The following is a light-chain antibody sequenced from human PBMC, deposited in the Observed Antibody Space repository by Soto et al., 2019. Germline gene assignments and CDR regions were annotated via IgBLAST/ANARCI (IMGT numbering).Light chain of an antibody. V-gene: IGKV1-17*01. J-gene: IGKJ1*01. Sequence: DIQMTQSPSSLSASVGDRVTITCRASQGIRNDLGWYQQKPGKAPQFLIQAASNLQSGVPSRFSGSGSGTEFILSINSPQPEDIATYYCLQVSSFPRTFGQGTKVDIK. CDR1: QGIRND. CDR3: LQVSSFPRT. CDR2: AAS.